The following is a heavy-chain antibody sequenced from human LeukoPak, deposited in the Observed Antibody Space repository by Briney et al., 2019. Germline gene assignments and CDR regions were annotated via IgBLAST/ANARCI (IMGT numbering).Heavy chain of an antibody. CDR1: GFTFSDYY. CDR2: ISSSSSYT. V-gene: IGHV3-11*06. CDR3: ARDVGGSGWSFDY. J-gene: IGHJ4*02. Sequence: GGSLRLSCAASGFTFSDYYMSWIRQAPGEGLEWVSYISSSSSYTNYADSVKGRFTISRDNAKNSLYLQMNSLRAEDTAVYYCARDVGGSGWSFDYWGQGTLVTVSS. D-gene: IGHD6-19*01.